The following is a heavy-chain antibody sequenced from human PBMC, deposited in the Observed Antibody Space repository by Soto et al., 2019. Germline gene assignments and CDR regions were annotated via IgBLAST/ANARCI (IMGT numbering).Heavy chain of an antibody. D-gene: IGHD3-10*01. J-gene: IGHJ6*02. CDR3: AREWEYYYGSGSYYHYYYYGMDV. V-gene: IGHV1-18*01. Sequence: ASVKVSCKASGYTFTSYGISWVRQAPGQGLEWMGWISAYNGNTNYAQKLQGRVTMTTDTSTSTAYMELRSLRSDDTAAYYCAREWEYYYGSGSYYHYYYYGMDVWGQGTTVTVSS. CDR2: ISAYNGNT. CDR1: GYTFTSYG.